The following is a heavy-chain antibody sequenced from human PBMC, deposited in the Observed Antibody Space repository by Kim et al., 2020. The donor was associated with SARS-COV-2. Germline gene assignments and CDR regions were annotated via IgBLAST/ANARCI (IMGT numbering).Heavy chain of an antibody. CDR3: ARGIYYYGSGSYPTGYYYYYGMYV. CDR2: IYYSGST. V-gene: IGHV4-59*01. J-gene: IGHJ6*02. Sequence: SETLSLTCTVSGGSISSYYWSWIRQPPGKGLEWIGYIYYSGSTNYNPSLKSRVTISVDTSKNQFSLKLSSVTAADTAVYYCARGIYYYGSGSYPTGYYYYYGMYVWGQGATVTVSS. D-gene: IGHD3-10*01. CDR1: GGSISSYY.